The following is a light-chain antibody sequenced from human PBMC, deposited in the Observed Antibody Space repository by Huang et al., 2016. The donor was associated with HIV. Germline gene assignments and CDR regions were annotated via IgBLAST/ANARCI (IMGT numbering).Light chain of an antibody. J-gene: IGKJ1*01. CDR2: AAS. V-gene: IGKV1-NL1*01. CDR1: QGISDS. Sequence: DIQMTQSPSSLSASVGDRVTITCRASQGISDSLAWYQQKPGRAPKFLVYAASRLESGVPSRFSGSGSGTDYTLTISSLQPEDFVTYYCQQYYRAPPTFGHGTKVEIK. CDR3: QQYYRAPPT.